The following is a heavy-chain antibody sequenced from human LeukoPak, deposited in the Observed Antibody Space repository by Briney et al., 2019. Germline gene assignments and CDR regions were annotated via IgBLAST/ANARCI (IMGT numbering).Heavy chain of an antibody. V-gene: IGHV1-18*01. D-gene: IGHD1-26*01. J-gene: IGHJ4*02. Sequence: ASVMVSCKASGYTFTSYGISWVRQAPGQGLEWMGWISAYNGITNYAQKLQGRVTMTTDTSTSTAYMELRSLRSDDTAVYYCARDAFWRGGSYYLYYFDYWGQGTLVTVSS. CDR2: ISAYNGIT. CDR3: ARDAFWRGGSYYLYYFDY. CDR1: GYTFTSYG.